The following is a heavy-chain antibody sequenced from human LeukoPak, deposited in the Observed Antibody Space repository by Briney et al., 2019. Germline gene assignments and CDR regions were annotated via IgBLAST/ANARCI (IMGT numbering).Heavy chain of an antibody. CDR1: GFTFSRNN. J-gene: IGHJ3*02. CDR2: IQYDGKNE. CDR3: ARGEGDYEDAFDI. D-gene: IGHD4-17*01. Sequence: GGSLRLSCAASGFTFSRNNMHWVRQAPGKGLEWVAFIQYDGKNEYYADSVKGRFTISRDNSKNTLYLQMNSLRAEDTAVYYCARGEGDYEDAFDIWGQGTMVTVSS. V-gene: IGHV3-30*02.